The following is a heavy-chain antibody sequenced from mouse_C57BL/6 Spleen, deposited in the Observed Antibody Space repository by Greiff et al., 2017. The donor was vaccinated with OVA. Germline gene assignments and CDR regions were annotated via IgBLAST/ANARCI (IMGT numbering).Heavy chain of an antibody. D-gene: IGHD1-1*01. J-gene: IGHJ2*01. CDR3: ARDYYGSSGLNYFDY. Sequence: VQLQQSGPGLVKPSQSLSLTCSVTGYSITSGYYWNWIRQFPGNKLEWMGYISYDGSNNYNPSLKNRISITRDTSKNQFFLKLNSVTTEDTATYYCARDYYGSSGLNYFDYWGQGTTLTVSS. CDR2: ISYDGSN. V-gene: IGHV3-6*01. CDR1: GYSITSGYY.